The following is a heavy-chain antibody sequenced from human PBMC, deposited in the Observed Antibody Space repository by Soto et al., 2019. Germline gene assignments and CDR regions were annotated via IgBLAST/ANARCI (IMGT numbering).Heavy chain of an antibody. CDR2: INPSGGST. CDR3: ARDSVVVVPAVHSNYYYYGMDV. J-gene: IGHJ6*02. V-gene: IGHV1-46*01. Sequence: QVQLVQSGAEVKKPGASVKVSCKASGYTFTSYYMHWVRQAPGQGLEWMGIINPSGGSTSYAQKFQGRVTMTRDTSTSTVYMELSSLRSEDTAVYYCARDSVVVVPAVHSNYYYYGMDVWGQGTTVTVSS. CDR1: GYTFTSYY. D-gene: IGHD2-2*01.